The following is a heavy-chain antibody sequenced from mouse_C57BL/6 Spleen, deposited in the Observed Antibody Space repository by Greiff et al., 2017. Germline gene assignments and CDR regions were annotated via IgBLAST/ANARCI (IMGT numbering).Heavy chain of an antibody. V-gene: IGHV1-50*01. J-gene: IGHJ2*01. CDR1: GYTFTSYW. Sequence: QVQLQQSGAELVKPGASVKLSCKASGYTFTSYWMQWVKQRPGQGLEWIGEIDPSDSYTNYNQKFKGKATLTVDTSSSTAYMQLSSLPSEDSAVYYCARGYYGNYDYWGQGTTLTVSS. CDR2: IDPSDSYT. D-gene: IGHD2-1*01. CDR3: ARGYYGNYDY.